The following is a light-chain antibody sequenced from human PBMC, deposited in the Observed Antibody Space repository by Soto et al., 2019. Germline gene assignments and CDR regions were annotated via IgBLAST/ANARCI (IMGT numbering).Light chain of an antibody. CDR3: QRYNNWPYT. CDR1: QHVSSN. J-gene: IGKJ2*01. V-gene: IGKV3-15*01. CDR2: RAS. Sequence: EIVMTKYPATLSVSPGGSATLSCRASQHVSSNFAWYRQKPGQAPTLLIYRASTRANGIPARFSGSGSGTEFTLTIRILQSEDFVVYYCQRYNNWPYTFGQGTKLEIK.